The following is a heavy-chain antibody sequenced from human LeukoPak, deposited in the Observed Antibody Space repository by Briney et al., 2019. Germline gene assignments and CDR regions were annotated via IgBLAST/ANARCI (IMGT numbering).Heavy chain of an antibody. J-gene: IGHJ4*02. CDR3: ARGRREF. CDR2: INSDGSRT. V-gene: IGHV3-74*01. Sequence: GGSLRLSCAASGFTFSISWMHWVRQAPGKGLAWVSHINSDGSRTDYADSVRGRFTISRDNSKNTLYLQMNSLRAEDTAVYYCARGRREFWGQGTLVTVFS. CDR1: GFTFSISW. D-gene: IGHD3-10*01.